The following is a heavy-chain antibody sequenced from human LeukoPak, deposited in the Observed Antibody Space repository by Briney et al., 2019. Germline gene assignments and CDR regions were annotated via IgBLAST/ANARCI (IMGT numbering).Heavy chain of an antibody. CDR3: ARDHGGYYDSSGYSLY. V-gene: IGHV3-7*01. CDR2: IKQDGSEK. D-gene: IGHD3-22*01. J-gene: IGHJ4*02. CDR1: GFTFSSYW. Sequence: PGGSLRLSCAASGFTFSSYWMSWVRQAPGKGLEWVAHIKQDGSEKYYVDSVKGRFTISRDNAKNSLYLQMNSLRAEDTAVYYCARDHGGYYDSSGYSLYGGQGTLVTVSS.